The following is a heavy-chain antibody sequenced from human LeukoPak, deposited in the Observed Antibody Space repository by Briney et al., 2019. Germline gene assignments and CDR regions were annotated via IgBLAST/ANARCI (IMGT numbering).Heavy chain of an antibody. J-gene: IGHJ4*02. CDR1: GGSFSGYY. Sequence: SETLSLTCAVYGGSFSGYYWSWIRQPPGKGLEWIGEINHSGSTNYNPSLKSRVTISVDTSKNQFSLKLSSVTAADTAVYYCARLKKRGITMPKDFDYWGQGTLVTVSS. CDR2: INHSGST. V-gene: IGHV4-34*01. D-gene: IGHD3-10*01. CDR3: ARLKKRGITMPKDFDY.